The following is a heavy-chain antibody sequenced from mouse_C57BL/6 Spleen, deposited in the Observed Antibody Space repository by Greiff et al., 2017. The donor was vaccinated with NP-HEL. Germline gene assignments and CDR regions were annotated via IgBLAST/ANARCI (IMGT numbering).Heavy chain of an antibody. D-gene: IGHD1-1*01. J-gene: IGHJ2*01. CDR2: IHPNSGST. CDR3: APNYYGSFPFFDY. V-gene: IGHV1-64*01. CDR1: GYTFTSYW. Sequence: QVQLQQPGAELVKPGASVKLSCKASGYTFTSYWMHWVKQRPGQGLEWIGMIHPNSGSTNYNEKFKSKATLTVDKSSSTAYMQLSSLTSEDSAVYYCAPNYYGSFPFFDYWGQGTTLTVSS.